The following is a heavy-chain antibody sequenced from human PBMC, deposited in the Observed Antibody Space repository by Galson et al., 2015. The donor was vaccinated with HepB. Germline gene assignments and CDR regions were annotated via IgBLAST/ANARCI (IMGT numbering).Heavy chain of an antibody. CDR1: GFTVSDYY. V-gene: IGHV3-11*01. Sequence: SLRLSCAASGFTVSDYYMSWIRQAPGKGLEWISYITSGGSVIYNADSVKGRFTLSRDNAENSLTLQMNSLRAEDTAFYYCVRLIRDGNTYGYPDHWGQGTLVTVSS. D-gene: IGHD5-18*01. CDR2: ITSGGSVI. J-gene: IGHJ5*02. CDR3: VRLIRDGNTYGYPDH.